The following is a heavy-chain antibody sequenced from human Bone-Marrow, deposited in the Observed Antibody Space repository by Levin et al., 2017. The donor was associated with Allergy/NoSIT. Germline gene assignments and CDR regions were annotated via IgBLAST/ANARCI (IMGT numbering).Heavy chain of an antibody. CDR3: ARSGLDCSSTSCRSNWFDP. CDR2: IYYSGST. CDR1: GGSISSYY. D-gene: IGHD2-2*01. J-gene: IGHJ5*02. V-gene: IGHV4-59*08. Sequence: PSETLSLTCTVSGGSISSYYWSWIRQPPGKGLEWIGYIYYSGSTNYNPSLKSRVTISVDTSKNQFSLKLSSVTAADTAVYYCARSGLDCSSTSCRSNWFDPWGQGTLVTVSS.